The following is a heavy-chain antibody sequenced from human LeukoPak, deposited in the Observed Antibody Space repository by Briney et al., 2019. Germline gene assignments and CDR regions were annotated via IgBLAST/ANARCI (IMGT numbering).Heavy chain of an antibody. Sequence: PSETLSLTCTVSGGSISGGDYYWGWIRQPPGKGLEWSGYIYYSGRTYNNPSLKSRVTISVDTSKIQFSLKLSSGTAADAAVYYCAPGWDYGSGSYPQWGQGTLVTVSS. J-gene: IGHJ4*02. CDR1: GGSISGGDYY. V-gene: IGHV4-30-4*01. D-gene: IGHD3-10*01. CDR2: IYYSGRT. CDR3: APGWDYGSGSYPQ.